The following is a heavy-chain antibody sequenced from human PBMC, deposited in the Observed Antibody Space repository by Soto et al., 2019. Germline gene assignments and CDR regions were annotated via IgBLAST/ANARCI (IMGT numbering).Heavy chain of an antibody. CDR1: GFTFSRYA. Sequence: QVQLVESGGGVVQPGRSLRLSCAASGFTFSRYAMHWVRQAPGKGLEWVAVISYDGSNKYYADSVKGRFTISRDNFKNKLYLQMNSLRAEDTAVYYWARAESSSWHNFDYWGQGTLVTVSS. CDR2: ISYDGSNK. D-gene: IGHD6-13*01. CDR3: ARAESSSWHNFDY. J-gene: IGHJ4*02. V-gene: IGHV3-30-3*01.